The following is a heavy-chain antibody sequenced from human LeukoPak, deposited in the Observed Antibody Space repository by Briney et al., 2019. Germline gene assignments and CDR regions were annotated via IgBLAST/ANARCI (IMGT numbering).Heavy chain of an antibody. CDR1: GFTFSSYG. CDR2: IWYDGSNK. J-gene: IGHJ4*02. CDR3: AKDTHLYYGDYPY. Sequence: GGSLRLSCAASGFTFSSYGMHWVRQAPGKGLEWVAVIWYDGSNKYYADSVKGRFTISRDNSKNTLYLQMNSLRAEDTAVYYCAKDTHLYYGDYPYWGQGTLVTVSS. D-gene: IGHD4-17*01. V-gene: IGHV3-33*06.